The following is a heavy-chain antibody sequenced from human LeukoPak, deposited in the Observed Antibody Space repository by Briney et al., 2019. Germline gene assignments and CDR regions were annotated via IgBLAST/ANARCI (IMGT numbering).Heavy chain of an antibody. Sequence: PSETLSLTCTVSGGSIRSSYYYWGWIRQPPGKGLEWIGSIYDSGSTYYNPSLKSRVTISVDKSKNQFSLKLSSVTAADTAVYYCARRRYSGSYYGGSYYFDYWGQGTLVTVSS. J-gene: IGHJ4*02. CDR1: GGSIRSSYYY. D-gene: IGHD1-26*01. V-gene: IGHV4-39*07. CDR2: IYDSGST. CDR3: ARRRYSGSYYGGSYYFDY.